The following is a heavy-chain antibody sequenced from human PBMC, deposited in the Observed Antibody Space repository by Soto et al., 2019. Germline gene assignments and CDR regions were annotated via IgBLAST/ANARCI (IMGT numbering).Heavy chain of an antibody. CDR3: AITMVRGVINYYGMDV. J-gene: IGHJ6*02. CDR1: GWSFSGYY. CDR2: INHSGST. Sequence: SETLSLTCAVYGWSFSGYYWSWIRQPPGKGLEWIGEINHSGSTNYNPSLKSRVTISVDTSKNQFSLKLSSVTAADTAVYYCAITMVRGVINYYGMDVWGQGTTVTVSS. V-gene: IGHV4-34*01. D-gene: IGHD3-10*01.